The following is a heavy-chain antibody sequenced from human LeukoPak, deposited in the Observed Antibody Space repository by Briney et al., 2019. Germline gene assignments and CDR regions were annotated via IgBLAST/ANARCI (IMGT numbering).Heavy chain of an antibody. Sequence: GGSLRLSCAASGFTFSSYEMNWVRQAPGKGLEWVSYISSAGSTIYYADSVKGRFTISRDNTKNPLYLQMNSLRAEDTAVYYCVSSGSGSYWGQGTLVTVSS. CDR3: VSSGSGSY. CDR2: ISSAGSTI. CDR1: GFTFSSYE. J-gene: IGHJ4*02. V-gene: IGHV3-48*03. D-gene: IGHD3-22*01.